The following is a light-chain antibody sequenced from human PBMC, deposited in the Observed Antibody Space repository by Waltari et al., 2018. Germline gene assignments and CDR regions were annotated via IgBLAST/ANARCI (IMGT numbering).Light chain of an antibody. J-gene: IGKJ1*01. CDR1: QSASTS. V-gene: IGKV3-15*01. Sequence: ELVMTQSPATLSVSPGERASLSCRASQSASTSLAWYQQTPGQAPRLLIYRASTRAAGIPDGFSGSGSGTEFTLTISSLQSEDSAIYYCQQYNIWPWTFGQGTKVDIK. CDR3: QQYNIWPWT. CDR2: RAS.